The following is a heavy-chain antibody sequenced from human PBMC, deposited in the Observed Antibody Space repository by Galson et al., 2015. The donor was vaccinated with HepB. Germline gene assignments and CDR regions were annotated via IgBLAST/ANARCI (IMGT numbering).Heavy chain of an antibody. J-gene: IGHJ4*02. Sequence: SLRHSCAASGFTFSSYAMHWVRQAPGKGLEWVAVISYDGSNKYYADSVKGRFTISRDNSKNTLYLQMNSLRAEDTAVYYCARKAPGENYYDSSAIDYWGQGTLVTVSS. V-gene: IGHV3-30*04. CDR1: GFTFSSYA. CDR2: ISYDGSNK. CDR3: ARKAPGENYYDSSAIDY. D-gene: IGHD3-22*01.